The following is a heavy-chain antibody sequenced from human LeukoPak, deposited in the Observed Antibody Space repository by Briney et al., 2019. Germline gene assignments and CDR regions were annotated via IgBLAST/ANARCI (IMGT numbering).Heavy chain of an antibody. CDR3: ARGNCSSTSCYYTGHFDY. CDR2: IYYSGST. CDR1: GGSISSGGYY. Sequence: KTSETLSLTCTVSGGSISSGGYYWSWIRQHPGKGLEWIGYIYYSGSTYYNPSLKSRVTISVDTSKNQFSLKLSSVTAADTAVYYCARGNCSSTSCYYTGHFDYWGQGTLVTVSS. V-gene: IGHV4-31*03. D-gene: IGHD2-2*01. J-gene: IGHJ4*02.